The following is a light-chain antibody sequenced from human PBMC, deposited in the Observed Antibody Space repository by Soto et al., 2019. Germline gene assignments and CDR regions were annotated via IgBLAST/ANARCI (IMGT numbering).Light chain of an antibody. CDR1: QSITNY. CDR3: QHYVTSSIT. CDR2: ATS. V-gene: IGKV3-11*01. J-gene: IGKJ5*01. Sequence: EIVLTQSPATLSLSPEERATLSCRASQSITNYVGWYQQKPGQAPRLLIYATSNRATGIPDRISGGGSGTHFTLTISRLEPEDFAVYYCQHYVTSSITFGQGTRLEI.